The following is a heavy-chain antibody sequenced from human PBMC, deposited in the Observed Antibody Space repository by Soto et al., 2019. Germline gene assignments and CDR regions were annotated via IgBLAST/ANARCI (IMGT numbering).Heavy chain of an antibody. D-gene: IGHD2-15*01. J-gene: IGHJ5*02. CDR1: GGSISSSSYY. V-gene: IGHV4-39*01. Sequence: SETLSLTCTVSGGSISSSSYYWGWIRQPPGKGLEWIGSIFYSGTTYYNPSLKSRVTISVDTSKNQFSLKLSSVTAADTAVYYCARGGYCSGGSCYSDWFDPWGQGTLVT. CDR3: ARGGYCSGGSCYSDWFDP. CDR2: IFYSGTT.